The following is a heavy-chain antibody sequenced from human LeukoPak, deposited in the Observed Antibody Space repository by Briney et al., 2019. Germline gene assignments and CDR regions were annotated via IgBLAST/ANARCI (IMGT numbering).Heavy chain of an antibody. J-gene: IGHJ3*02. CDR3: ARSSPAMVRGVNDAFDI. D-gene: IGHD3-10*01. V-gene: IGHV4-59*01. CDR2: IYYSGST. Sequence: PSETLSLTCTVSGGSISSYYWSWIRQPPGKGLEWIGYIYYSGSTNYNPSLKSRVTISVDTSKNQFSLKLSSVTAADTAVYYGARSSPAMVRGVNDAFDIWGQGTMVTVSS. CDR1: GGSISSYY.